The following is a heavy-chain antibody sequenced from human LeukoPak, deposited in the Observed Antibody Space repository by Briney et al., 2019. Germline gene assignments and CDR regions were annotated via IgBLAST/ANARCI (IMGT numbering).Heavy chain of an antibody. J-gene: IGHJ4*02. V-gene: IGHV1-18*01. CDR1: GYTFTNYG. CDR3: DKYDTSVNFDY. D-gene: IGHD3-22*01. CDR2: ISGYNGDI. Sequence: ASVKVSCKASGYTFTNYGINWVRQAPGQGLEWMGWISGYNGDINYAQRLQGRVTMTTDTFTSTAYMELRSLSSDDTAVYYCDKYDTSVNFDYWGQGTLVTVSS.